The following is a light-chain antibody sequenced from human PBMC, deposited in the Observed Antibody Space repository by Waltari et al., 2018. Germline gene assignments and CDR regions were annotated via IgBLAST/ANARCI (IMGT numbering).Light chain of an antibody. CDR2: DAS. Sequence: DIHMTQSPSSLSASVGDRVTITCQASRDISNCVSCYQQKPGKAPNLLIDDASNLNTGVPSRSSAGGSATGPSPSITSLQPEDFATSYSKLCRDLPYTFRQRTKLQI. CDR1: RDISNC. V-gene: IGKV1-33*01. CDR3: KLCRDLPYT. J-gene: IGKJ2*01.